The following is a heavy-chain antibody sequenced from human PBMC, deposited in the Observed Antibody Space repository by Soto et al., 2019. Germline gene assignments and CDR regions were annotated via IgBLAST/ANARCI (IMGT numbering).Heavy chain of an antibody. CDR3: ARAMIVVVPSAFDI. Sequence: SETLSLTCTVSGGSVSSGSYYWSWIRQPPGKGLEWIGYIYYSGSTNYNPSLKSRVTISVDTSKNQFSLKLSSVTAADTAVYYCARAMIVVVPSAFDIWGKGTMVTVSS. D-gene: IGHD3-22*01. CDR2: IYYSGST. CDR1: GGSVSSGSYY. J-gene: IGHJ3*02. V-gene: IGHV4-61*01.